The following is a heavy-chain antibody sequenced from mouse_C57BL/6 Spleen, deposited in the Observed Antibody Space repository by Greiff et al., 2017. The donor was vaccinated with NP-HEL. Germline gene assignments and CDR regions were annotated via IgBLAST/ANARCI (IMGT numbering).Heavy chain of an antibody. D-gene: IGHD2-3*01. CDR3: ARGNDGYLWYFDV. CDR1: GYTFTSYW. CDR2: IYPGSGST. Sequence: QVQLQQPGAELVKPGASVKMSCKASGYTFTSYWITWVKQRPGQGLEWIGYIYPGSGSTNYNEKFKSKATLTVDTSSSTAYMQLSSLTSEDSAVYYCARGNDGYLWYFDVWGTGTTVTVSS. V-gene: IGHV1-55*01. J-gene: IGHJ1*03.